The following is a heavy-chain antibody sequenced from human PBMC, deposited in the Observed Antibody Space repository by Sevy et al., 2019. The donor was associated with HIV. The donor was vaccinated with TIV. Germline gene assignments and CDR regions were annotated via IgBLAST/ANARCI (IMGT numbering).Heavy chain of an antibody. J-gene: IGHJ4*02. CDR3: ARDREGGWFGELYQWFDY. Sequence: GGSLRLSCAASGFTFSSYSMNWVRQAPGKGLEWVSSISSSSSYIYYADSVKGRFTISRDKAKNSLYLQMNSLRAEDTAVYYCARDREGGWFGELYQWFDYWGQGTLVTVSS. V-gene: IGHV3-21*01. CDR2: ISSSSSYI. D-gene: IGHD3-10*01. CDR1: GFTFSSYS.